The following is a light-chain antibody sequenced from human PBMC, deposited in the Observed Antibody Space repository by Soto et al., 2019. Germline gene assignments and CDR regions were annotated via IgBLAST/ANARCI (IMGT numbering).Light chain of an antibody. CDR3: SSYTITHIPVI. Sequence: QSALTQPASVLGSPGQSITISCTGTSNDIGGYNYVSWYQQHPGEAPKLIIYEVSNRPSGVSNRFSGSKSDNTASLTITGLQAEDEASYYCSSYTITHIPVIFGGGTQLTVL. V-gene: IGLV2-14*01. J-gene: IGLJ7*01. CDR2: EVS. CDR1: SNDIGGYNY.